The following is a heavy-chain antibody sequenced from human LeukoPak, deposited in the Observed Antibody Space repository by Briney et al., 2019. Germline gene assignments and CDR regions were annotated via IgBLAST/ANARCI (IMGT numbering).Heavy chain of an antibody. V-gene: IGHV3-7*01. D-gene: IGHD7-27*01. CDR1: GFTFSTYW. J-gene: IGHJ4*02. Sequence: GGSLRLSCAASGFTFSTYWMSWVRQAPGKGLEWVADIKQDGTENYYVDSVTVRFSISRDNARNSLYLQLHSLRAGDTAVYYCARGGAWGTFDYWGQGTLVTVSS. CDR3: ARGGAWGTFDY. CDR2: IKQDGTEN.